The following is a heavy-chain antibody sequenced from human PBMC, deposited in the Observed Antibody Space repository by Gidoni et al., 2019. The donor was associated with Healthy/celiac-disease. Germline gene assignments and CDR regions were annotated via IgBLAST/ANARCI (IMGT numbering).Heavy chain of an antibody. J-gene: IGHJ4*02. V-gene: IGHV1-46*01. D-gene: IGHD5-12*01. CDR3: ARDRNGYPMIEYYFDY. CDR1: GYTFTSYY. Sequence: QVQLVQSGAEVKKPGASVKVSCMASGYTFTSYYMPWVRQAPGQGGAWMGIINPSGGGTSYAKKFQGRVTMTRDTSTSTVYMELSSLRSEDTAVYYCARDRNGYPMIEYYFDYWGQGTLVTVSS. CDR2: INPSGGGT.